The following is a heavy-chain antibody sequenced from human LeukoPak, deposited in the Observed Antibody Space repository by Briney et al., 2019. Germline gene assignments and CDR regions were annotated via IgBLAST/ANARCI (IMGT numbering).Heavy chain of an antibody. V-gene: IGHV3-30*18. J-gene: IGHJ4*02. Sequence: GGSLRLSCAASGFTFDDYAMHWVRQAPGKGLEWVAVISYDGSSKYYADSVRGRFTISRDNSKNTLYLQMNSLRGEDTAVYYCAKDRSSTWSLDFWGQGTLVTVSS. D-gene: IGHD6-13*01. CDR2: ISYDGSSK. CDR1: GFTFDDYA. CDR3: AKDRSSTWSLDF.